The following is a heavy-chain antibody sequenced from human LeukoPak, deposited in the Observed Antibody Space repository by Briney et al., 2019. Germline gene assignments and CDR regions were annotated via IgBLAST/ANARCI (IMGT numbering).Heavy chain of an antibody. CDR2: IYAGDSET. Sequence: GESPEISCEGFGYSFTNYHIGWVRQMPGKGLEWMGIIYAGDSETTYSPAFQGQVTISVDKSIRTAYLQWSSLKASDTAMYYCARSPRDGYNYGVDDTSGQGEMVTVSS. D-gene: IGHD5-24*01. J-gene: IGHJ3*02. CDR3: ARSPRDGYNYGVDDT. V-gene: IGHV5-51*01. CDR1: GYSFTNYH.